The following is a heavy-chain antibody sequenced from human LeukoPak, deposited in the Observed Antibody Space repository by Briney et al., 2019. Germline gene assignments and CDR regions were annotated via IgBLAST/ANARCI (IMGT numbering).Heavy chain of an antibody. D-gene: IGHD3-10*01. V-gene: IGHV3-7*01. CDR3: AREHESLYGSGSYYGFDY. CDR2: IKQDGSEK. Sequence: PGGSLRLSCATSGFTFNRGWMSWVRQAPGKGLEWVANIKQDGSEKYYVDSVKGRFTISRDNAKNSLYLQMNSLRAEDTAVYYCAREHESLYGSGSYYGFDYWGQGTLVTVSS. CDR1: GFTFNRGW. J-gene: IGHJ4*02.